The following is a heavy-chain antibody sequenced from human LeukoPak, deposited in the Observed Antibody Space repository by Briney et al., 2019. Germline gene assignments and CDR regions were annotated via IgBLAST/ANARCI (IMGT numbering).Heavy chain of an antibody. CDR3: ARVYYYYMDV. CDR1: GGSFSGYY. Sequence: RSSETLSLTCVVYGGSFSGYYWSWIRQPPGKGLEWIGEINHSGSTNYNPSLKSRVTISVDTSKNQFSLKLSSVTAADTAVYYCARVYYYYMDVWGKGTTVTVSS. CDR2: INHSGST. V-gene: IGHV4-34*01. J-gene: IGHJ6*03.